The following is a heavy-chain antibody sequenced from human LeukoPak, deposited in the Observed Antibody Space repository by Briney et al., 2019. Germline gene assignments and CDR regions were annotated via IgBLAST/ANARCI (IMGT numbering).Heavy chain of an antibody. CDR3: ARRFNYYDSSGYYEGFYFDY. D-gene: IGHD3-22*01. J-gene: IGHJ4*02. CDR2: ISAY. V-gene: IGHV1-18*01. CDR1: GYTFTSYG. Sequence: ASVKVSCKASGYTFTSYGISWVRQAPGQGLEWMGWISAYAQKFQGRVTMTTDTSTSTAYMELRSLRSDDTAVYYCARRFNYYDSSGYYEGFYFDYWGQGTLVTVTS.